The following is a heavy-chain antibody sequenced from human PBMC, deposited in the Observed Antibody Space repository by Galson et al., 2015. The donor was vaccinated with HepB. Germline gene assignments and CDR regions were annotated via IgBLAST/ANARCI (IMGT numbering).Heavy chain of an antibody. CDR2: IIPIFGTA. D-gene: IGHD4-17*01. J-gene: IGHJ6*03. Sequence: SVKVSCKASGGTFSSYAISWVRQAPGQGLEWMGGIIPIFGTANYAQKFQGRVTITADESTSTAYMELSSLRSEDTAVYYCARDRGDYDYGDSTHGLYYYYYMDVWGKGTTVTVSS. CDR1: GGTFSSYA. CDR3: ARDRGDYDYGDSTHGLYYYYYMDV. V-gene: IGHV1-69*13.